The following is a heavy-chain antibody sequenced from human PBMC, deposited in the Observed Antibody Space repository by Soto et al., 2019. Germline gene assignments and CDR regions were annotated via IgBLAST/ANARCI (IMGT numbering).Heavy chain of an antibody. D-gene: IGHD1-1*01. CDR3: ARRTGLSEPYFDY. J-gene: IGHJ4*02. V-gene: IGHV4-39*01. Sequence: QLQQQESGPGLVKPSETLSLTCTVSGGSISSSSYYWGWIRQPPGKGLEWIGSIYYSGSTYYNPSLKSRVTISVDTTKNQFSLKLSSVTAADTAVYYCARRTGLSEPYFDYWGQGTLVTVSS. CDR2: IYYSGST. CDR1: GGSISSSSYY.